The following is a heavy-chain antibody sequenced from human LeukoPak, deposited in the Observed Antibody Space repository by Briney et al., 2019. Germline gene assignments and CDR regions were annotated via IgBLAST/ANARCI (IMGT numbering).Heavy chain of an antibody. D-gene: IGHD1-26*01. CDR3: ARGSAAVTPWERHKSEYFDY. J-gene: IGHJ4*02. CDR1: GLPFNNFG. V-gene: IGHV1-18*01. Sequence: GAPGEGSCQGSGLPFNNFGIRWGGPAPWQGAEWMGWDSAYNGNTNYAQKLQGRVTMTTDTSTSTAYVELRSLRSDDTAVYYCARGSAAVTPWERHKSEYFDYWGQGTLVTVSS. CDR2: DSAYNGNT.